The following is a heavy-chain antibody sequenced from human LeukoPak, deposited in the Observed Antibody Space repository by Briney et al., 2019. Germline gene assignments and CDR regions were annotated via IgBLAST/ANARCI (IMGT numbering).Heavy chain of an antibody. V-gene: IGHV3-15*01. CDR2: IKRRSDGGTP. Sequence: GGSLRLSCTTSVFAFSNHEMTWVRQAPGKGLEWVGRIKRRSDGGTPDYAAPVQGRFTISRDESKNTLYLQMNSLKTGDTAVYYCTTDTRRIDTFAWGQGTLVTVAA. J-gene: IGHJ4*02. CDR1: VFAFSNHE. CDR3: TTDTRRIDTFA. D-gene: IGHD2-2*01.